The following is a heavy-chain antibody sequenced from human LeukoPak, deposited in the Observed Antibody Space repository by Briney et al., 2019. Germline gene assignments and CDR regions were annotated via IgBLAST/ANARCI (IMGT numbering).Heavy chain of an antibody. J-gene: IGHJ4*02. V-gene: IGHV3-53*01. D-gene: IGHD3-10*01. CDR1: GFTFSTYA. CDR2: IYSGGST. CDR3: ARAKPKNMVRGLIMRRESRYYFDY. Sequence: PGGSLRLSCAASGFTFSTYAMTWVRQAPGKGLEWVSVIYSGGSTYYADSVKGRFTISRGNSKSTLYIQMNSLRAEDTAVYYCARAKPKNMVRGLIMRRESRYYFDYWGQGTLVTVSS.